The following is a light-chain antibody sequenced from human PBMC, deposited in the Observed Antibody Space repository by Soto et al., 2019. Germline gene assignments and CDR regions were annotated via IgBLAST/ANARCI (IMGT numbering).Light chain of an antibody. CDR2: GAS. V-gene: IGKV3-15*01. CDR1: QGLSRN. J-gene: IGKJ1*01. Sequence: EIVMTQSPATLSVSPGERVTLSCRAIQGLSRNLAWYQQKPGQAPRLVIYGASTRATGIPARFSGSGSGTEFTLTISRLEPEDFAVYYCQQYGSSPETFGQGTKVDIK. CDR3: QQYGSSPET.